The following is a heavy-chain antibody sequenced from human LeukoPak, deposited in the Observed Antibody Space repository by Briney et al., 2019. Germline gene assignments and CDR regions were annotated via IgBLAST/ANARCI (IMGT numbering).Heavy chain of an antibody. D-gene: IGHD4-17*01. CDR3: ARQLYGDTFDY. CDR2: INPNSGGT. V-gene: IGHV1-2*06. Sequence: GASVKVSCKASGGTFSSYAISWVRQAPGQGLEWMGRINPNSGGTNYAQKFQGRVTMTRDTSISTAYMELSRLRSDDTAVYYCARQLYGDTFDYWGQGTLVTVSS. J-gene: IGHJ4*02. CDR1: GGTFSSYA.